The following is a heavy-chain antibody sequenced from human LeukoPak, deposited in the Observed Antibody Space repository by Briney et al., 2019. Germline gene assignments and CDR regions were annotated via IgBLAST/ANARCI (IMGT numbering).Heavy chain of an antibody. D-gene: IGHD3-22*01. CDR1: GFTFSSYA. CDR3: AKDQDYYDSPFDY. Sequence: GGSLRLSCAASGFTFSSYAMSWVRQAPGKGLEWVLAISGSGGSTYYADSVKGRFTISRDNSKNTLYLQMNSLRAEDTAVYYCAKDQDYYDSPFDYWGQGTLVTVSS. CDR2: ISGSGGST. J-gene: IGHJ4*02. V-gene: IGHV3-23*01.